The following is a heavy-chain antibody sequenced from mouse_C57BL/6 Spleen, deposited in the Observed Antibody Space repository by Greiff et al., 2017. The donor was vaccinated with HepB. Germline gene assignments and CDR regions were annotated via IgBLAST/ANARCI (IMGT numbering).Heavy chain of an antibody. J-gene: IGHJ4*01. CDR2: IDPETGGT. D-gene: IGHD2-4*01. CDR3: TRKDYEDAMDY. Sequence: LVESGAELVRPGASVTLSCKASGYTFTDYEMHWVKQTPVHGLEWIGAIDPETGGTAYNQKFKGKAILTADKSSSTAYMELRSLTSEDSAVYYCTRKDYEDAMDYWGQGTSVTVSS. CDR1: GYTFTDYE. V-gene: IGHV1-15*01.